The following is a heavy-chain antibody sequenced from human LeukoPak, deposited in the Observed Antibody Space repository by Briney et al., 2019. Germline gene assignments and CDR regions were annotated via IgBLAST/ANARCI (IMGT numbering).Heavy chain of an antibody. CDR1: GFTFDDYA. D-gene: IGHD1-26*01. Sequence: GGSLRLSCAASGFTFDDYAMHWVRQAPGKGLEWVSGISWNSGSIGYADSVKGRFTISRDNAKKSLYLQMNSLRAEDTAIYYCAKRDTTYWGQGTLVTVSS. J-gene: IGHJ4*02. V-gene: IGHV3-9*01. CDR3: AKRDTTY. CDR2: ISWNSGSI.